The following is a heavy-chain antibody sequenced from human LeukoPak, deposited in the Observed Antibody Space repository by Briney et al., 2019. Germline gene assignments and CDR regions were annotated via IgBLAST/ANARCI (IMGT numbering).Heavy chain of an antibody. J-gene: IGHJ3*02. Sequence: ASVKVSCKASGGTFSSYAISWVRQAPGQGLEWMGGIIPIFGTANYAQKFQGRVTITADKSTSTAYMELSSLRSEDTAVYYCARSLGCCSSTSCFRRSEDAFDIWGQGTMVTVSS. D-gene: IGHD2-2*01. CDR1: GGTFSSYA. CDR3: ARSLGCCSSTSCFRRSEDAFDI. V-gene: IGHV1-69*06. CDR2: IIPIFGTA.